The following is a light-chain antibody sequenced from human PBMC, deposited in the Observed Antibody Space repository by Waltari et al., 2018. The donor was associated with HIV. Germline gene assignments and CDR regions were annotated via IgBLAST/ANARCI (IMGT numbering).Light chain of an antibody. CDR2: WAS. Sequence: DIVMRQSPDSLAVSLGEKATIKCQSSQSVFDTSTNKNYLAWYQQRPGQPPKLLIYWASARESGVPGRFSGRGSGTDFTLSISSLQAEDVAVYYCQQYSSSPLTFGGGTKVEIK. J-gene: IGKJ4*01. V-gene: IGKV4-1*01. CDR1: QSVFDTSTNKNY. CDR3: QQYSSSPLT.